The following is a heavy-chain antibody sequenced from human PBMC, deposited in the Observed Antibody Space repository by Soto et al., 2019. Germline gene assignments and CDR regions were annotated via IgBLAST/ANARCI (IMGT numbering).Heavy chain of an antibody. J-gene: IGHJ6*02. V-gene: IGHV3-33*01. CDR3: ASDLVGASDSYGLDV. Sequence: HPGGSLRLSCAASGFTFSNYGMHWVRQAPGKGLEWVAIIWHDVNNKYYADSVRGRFIISRDNSKNRLYLQMNSLRAEDTAVYYCASDLVGASDSYGLDVWGQGTQVTVSS. D-gene: IGHD1-26*01. CDR1: GFTFSNYG. CDR2: IWHDVNNK.